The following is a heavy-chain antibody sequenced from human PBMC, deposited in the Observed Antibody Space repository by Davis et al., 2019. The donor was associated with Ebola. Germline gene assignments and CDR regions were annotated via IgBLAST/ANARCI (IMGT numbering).Heavy chain of an antibody. CDR3: AKFSRAGESD. Sequence: GGSLRLSCAASGFTFSSYSMNWVRQAPGKGLEWVSYISSSSSTIYYADSLKGRITISRDNAKNSLYLQVNSLRDEDTAVYYCAKFSRAGESDWGQGTLVTVSS. CDR1: GFTFSSYS. D-gene: IGHD6-13*01. J-gene: IGHJ4*02. CDR2: ISSSSSTI. V-gene: IGHV3-48*02.